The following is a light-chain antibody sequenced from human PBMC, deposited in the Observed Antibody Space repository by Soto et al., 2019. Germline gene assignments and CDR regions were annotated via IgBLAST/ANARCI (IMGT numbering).Light chain of an antibody. CDR2: EVT. Sequence: QSVLTQPPSASGSPGQSVTISCIGTASDIGRYNYVSWYQHHPGKAPKLIIYEVTKPPSGVPDRFSGSKSGNTASLTVSGLQADDEADYYCNSYVGSNNYVFGTGTKGTVL. V-gene: IGLV2-8*01. CDR3: NSYVGSNNYV. CDR1: ASDIGRYNY. J-gene: IGLJ1*01.